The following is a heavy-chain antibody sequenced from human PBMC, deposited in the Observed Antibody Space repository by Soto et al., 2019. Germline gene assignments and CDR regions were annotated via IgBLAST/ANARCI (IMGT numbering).Heavy chain of an antibody. D-gene: IGHD2-2*02. J-gene: IGHJ5*02. CDR1: GGSISSGSYY. Sequence: QVQLQESGPGLVKPSETLSLTCTVSGGSISSGSYYWTWIRQPPGKGLEWIGHMYNSRSTNYNPSLKSRVTISIDTSKNQFSLKLSSVTAADTAVYYCAREYHPWGQGTLVTVSS. V-gene: IGHV4-61*01. CDR3: AREYHP. CDR2: MYNSRST.